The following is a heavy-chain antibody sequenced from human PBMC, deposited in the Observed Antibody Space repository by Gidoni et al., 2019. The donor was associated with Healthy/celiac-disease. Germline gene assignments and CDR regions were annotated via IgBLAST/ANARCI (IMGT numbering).Heavy chain of an antibody. CDR3: ARGGSWSALTRFYGMDV. CDR2: IRSSSSYR. D-gene: IGHD3-10*01. Sequence: EVQLVESGGGLVKRGGSLSLHCAASGFAFSTYSMNWGRQAPGKGLDWVSSIRSSSSYRYYADSVKGRFTISRDNAKNSLYLQMNSLRAEDTAVYYCARGGSWSALTRFYGMDVWGQGTTVTVSS. J-gene: IGHJ6*02. V-gene: IGHV3-21*01. CDR1: GFAFSTYS.